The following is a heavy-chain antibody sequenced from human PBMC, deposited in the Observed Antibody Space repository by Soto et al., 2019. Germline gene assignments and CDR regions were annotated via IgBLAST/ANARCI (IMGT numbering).Heavy chain of an antibody. CDR2: MYNTGST. D-gene: IGHD2-21*02. Sequence: SETLSLTCTVSGGSISSYYWSWIRQPPGKGLEWIGYMYNTGSTIYNPSLKSRVTILVDTSKNQFSLKLNSATAADTAVYYCARDLWGYCGADCYPLDVWGQGTTVTVS. CDR1: GGSISSYY. J-gene: IGHJ6*02. V-gene: IGHV4-59*01. CDR3: ARDLWGYCGADCYPLDV.